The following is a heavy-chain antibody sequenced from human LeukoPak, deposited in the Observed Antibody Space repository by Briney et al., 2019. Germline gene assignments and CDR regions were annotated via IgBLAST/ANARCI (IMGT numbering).Heavy chain of an antibody. J-gene: IGHJ3*02. CDR2: IYYSGRT. D-gene: IGHD6-6*01. Sequence: SETLSLTCTVSGGSISSYYWSWIRQPPGKGLEWIGYIYYSGRTNYNPSLKSRVTILVDTSKNQFSLKLSSVTAADTAVYYCARAFSSSSLAFDIWGQGTMVTVSS. V-gene: IGHV4-59*01. CDR3: ARAFSSSSLAFDI. CDR1: GGSISSYY.